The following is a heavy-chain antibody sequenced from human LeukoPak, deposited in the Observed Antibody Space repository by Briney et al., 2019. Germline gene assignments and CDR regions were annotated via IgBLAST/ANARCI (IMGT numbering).Heavy chain of an antibody. V-gene: IGHV1-2*02. CDR2: INPNSGGT. J-gene: IGHJ4*02. CDR3: ARGYYDSSGIYGGFVY. CDR1: GYTFTGYY. Sequence: ASVKVSCKASGYTFTGYYMHWVRQAPGQGLEWMGWINPNSGGTNYAQKFQGRVTMTRDTSISTACMELSRLRSDDTAVYYCARGYYDSSGIYGGFVYWGQGTLVTVSS. D-gene: IGHD3-22*01.